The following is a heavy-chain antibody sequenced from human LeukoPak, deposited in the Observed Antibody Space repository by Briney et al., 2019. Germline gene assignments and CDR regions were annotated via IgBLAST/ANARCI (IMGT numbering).Heavy chain of an antibody. J-gene: IGHJ5*02. CDR2: LSSSSSYT. V-gene: IGHV3-11*03. CDR3: FQAEDGIRDFDWYNWFDP. CDR1: GFTFSDYY. D-gene: IGHD3-9*01. Sequence: GWSLRLSCAASGFTFSDYYMSWIRQAPVKGLQRVSYLSSSSSYTNYADSVKGRFTIPRDNAKNSLYLQMNSLRAEDTAVYYCFQAEDGIRDFDWYNWFDPWGQGTLVTVSS.